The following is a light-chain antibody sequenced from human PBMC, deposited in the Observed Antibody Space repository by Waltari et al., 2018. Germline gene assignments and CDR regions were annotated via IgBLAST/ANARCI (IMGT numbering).Light chain of an antibody. V-gene: IGKV1-5*03. Sequence: DIQMTQSPSTLSASVGDRVTMTCRASPRIDRWLAWYQQKPGKAPRVIIYESSSLENGVPARFSGSGVGTEFTLTINNLQPDDFATYYCQQYHSDLLSFGGGTRVEIK. CDR2: ESS. J-gene: IGKJ4*01. CDR3: QQYHSDLLS. CDR1: PRIDRW.